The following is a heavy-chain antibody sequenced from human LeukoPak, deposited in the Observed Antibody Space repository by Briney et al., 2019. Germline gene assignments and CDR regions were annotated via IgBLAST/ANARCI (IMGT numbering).Heavy chain of an antibody. V-gene: IGHV7-4-1*02. D-gene: IGHD4-17*01. Sequence: GASVTVSCTPSGYTFTSYAMNWVRQAPGQGVEWMGWINTNTGNPTYAQGFTGRFVFSLDSSVSTAYLHISSLKAEDTAVYYCARSSDYGDQNDAFDMWGQGTMVTVSS. CDR2: INTNTGNP. J-gene: IGHJ3*02. CDR1: GYTFTSYA. CDR3: ARSSDYGDQNDAFDM.